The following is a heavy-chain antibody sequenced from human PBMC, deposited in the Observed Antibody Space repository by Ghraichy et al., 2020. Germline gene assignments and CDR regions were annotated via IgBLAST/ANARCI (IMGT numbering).Heavy chain of an antibody. V-gene: IGHV4-39*01. J-gene: IGHJ4*02. CDR3: AFASSGGSGSFDY. CDR2: ISYSGGT. CDR1: GGSISSRSYY. Sequence: SETLSLTCTVSGGSISSRSYYWGWIRQPPGKGLEWIGSISYSGGTFYNPSLKSRVTISVDTSKSQFSLKLNSVTAADTAVYYCAFASSGGSGSFDYWGQGTLVTVSS. D-gene: IGHD2-15*01.